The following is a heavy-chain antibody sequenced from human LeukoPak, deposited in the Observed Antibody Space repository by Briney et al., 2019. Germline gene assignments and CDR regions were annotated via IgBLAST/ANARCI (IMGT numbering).Heavy chain of an antibody. CDR3: ARVSSWYNWFDP. J-gene: IGHJ5*02. V-gene: IGHV4-59*10. D-gene: IGHD6-13*01. CDR1: GGSFSGYY. Sequence: PSETLSLTCAVYGGSFSGYYWSWIRQPAGKGLEWIGRIYTSGSTNYNPSLKSRVTMSVDTSKNHFSLKLSSVTAADTAVYYCARVSSWYNWFDPWGQGTLVTVSS. CDR2: IYTSGST.